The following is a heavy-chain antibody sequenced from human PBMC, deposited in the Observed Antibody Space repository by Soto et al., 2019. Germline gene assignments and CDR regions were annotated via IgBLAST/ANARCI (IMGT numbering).Heavy chain of an antibody. CDR3: TRRGPFNYNILTDVRGDDAFDI. V-gene: IGHV3-33*01. Sequence: GGSLRLSCAASGFTFSNYGMHWVRQAPDGGLEWVAVIWSNGHKESYAESVKGRFTISRDDSRRTLYLEMNSLRVDDTGVYYCTRRGPFNYNILTDVRGDDAFDIWGQGTMVTVSS. CDR1: GFTFSNYG. J-gene: IGHJ3*02. CDR2: IWSNGHKE. D-gene: IGHD3-9*01.